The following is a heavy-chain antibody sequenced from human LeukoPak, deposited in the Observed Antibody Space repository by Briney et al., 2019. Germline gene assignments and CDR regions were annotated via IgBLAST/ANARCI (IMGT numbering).Heavy chain of an antibody. V-gene: IGHV3-7*01. CDR2: INQDGSET. CDR1: GFTFTNSS. J-gene: IGHJ4*01. Sequence: GGSLRLSCVASGFTFTNSSMKWVRQAPGKRLEWVASINQDGSETFFEDSVRGRFTISRDNAKKPLHLQMNSLRVEDTGVYYCARGARGGTYGLEWGHGTLVTVFS. CDR3: ARGARGGTYGLE. D-gene: IGHD3-16*01.